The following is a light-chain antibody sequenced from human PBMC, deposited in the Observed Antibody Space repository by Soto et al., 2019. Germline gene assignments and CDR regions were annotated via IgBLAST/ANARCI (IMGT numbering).Light chain of an antibody. CDR2: GTS. V-gene: IGKV3-20*01. J-gene: IGKJ4*02. CDR1: QSVSSTF. Sequence: EIVLTQSPGTLSLSPGERATLSCRASQSVSSTFLAWYQQKPGQAPRLLIYGTSSRATGIPDRFSGSGSGTDFTLTISRLEPEHFAVYYCQRCARLARTCGRGTKVDIK. CDR3: QRCARLART.